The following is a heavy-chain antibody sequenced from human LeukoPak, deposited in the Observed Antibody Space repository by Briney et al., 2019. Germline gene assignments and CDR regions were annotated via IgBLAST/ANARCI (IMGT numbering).Heavy chain of an antibody. D-gene: IGHD5-12*01. CDR1: GGSISGSY. CDR3: AIEHDGATYSNL. J-gene: IGHJ5*02. CDR2: IHDSGTT. V-gene: IGHV4-59*01. Sequence: SVTLSLNCTVSGGSISGSYWNWIRQPPGKGLEWIGCIHDSGTTNYNPSLKGRVTISLHTSKNQFSLRLTSVTAAGTAVYYCAIEHDGATYSNLWGQGTLVAVSS.